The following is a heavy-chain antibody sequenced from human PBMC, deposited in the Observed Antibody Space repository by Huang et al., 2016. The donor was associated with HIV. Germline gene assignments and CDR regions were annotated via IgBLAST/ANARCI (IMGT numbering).Heavy chain of an antibody. CDR3: ARGRGDARGFLGLDF. V-gene: IGHV4-34*01. CDR1: GGSFGGPN. Sequence: QVQLHQWGAGLLKPSETLSLTCAVYGGSFGGPNWPWLRQTPGKGLEWIGEINHSGKTNYSPSLKGRVTVSLDTAKNQFSLRVRAVTAADTAVYYCARGRGDARGFLGLDFWGQGTLVTVSS. CDR2: INHSGKT. D-gene: IGHD3-16*01. J-gene: IGHJ4*02.